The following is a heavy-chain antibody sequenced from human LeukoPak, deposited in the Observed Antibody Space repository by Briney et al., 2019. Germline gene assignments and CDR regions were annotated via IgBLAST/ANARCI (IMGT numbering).Heavy chain of an antibody. Sequence: ASVKVSCKVSGCSLNELSMFWVRQTRGKGLEWMGAFDLEEDETTLPQKFQGRVTITADESTSTAYMELSSLRSEDTAVYYCARARNTMIVAPLGYWGQGTLVTVSS. D-gene: IGHD3-22*01. J-gene: IGHJ4*02. V-gene: IGHV1-24*01. CDR2: FDLEEDET. CDR1: GCSLNELS. CDR3: ARARNTMIVAPLGY.